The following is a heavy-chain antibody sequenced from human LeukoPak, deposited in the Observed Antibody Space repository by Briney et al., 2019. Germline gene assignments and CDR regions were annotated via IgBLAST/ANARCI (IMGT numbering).Heavy chain of an antibody. J-gene: IGHJ4*02. Sequence: PGGSLRLSCTTSGFIFGDYAMSWVRQAPGKGLEWVAVISYDGSNKYYADSVKGRFTISRDNSKNTLYLQMNSLRAEDTAVYYCARDPERFLEWLLSFDYWGQGTLVTVSS. V-gene: IGHV3-30-3*01. CDR3: ARDPERFLEWLLSFDY. CDR2: ISYDGSNK. D-gene: IGHD3-3*01. CDR1: GFIFGDYA.